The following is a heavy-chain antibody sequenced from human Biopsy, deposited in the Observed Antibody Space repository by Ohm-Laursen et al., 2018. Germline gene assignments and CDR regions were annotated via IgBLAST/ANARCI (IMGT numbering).Heavy chain of an antibody. CDR1: GFSFSSYG. CDR3: VKERFNYTPVGGYGMDV. J-gene: IGHJ6*02. V-gene: IGHV3-30*18. Sequence: SLRLSCAAPGFSFSSYGIHWVRQGPGKGLEWVALLSYDGSIKYYADSVKGRFASSRDNSKNTVHLQMNSLRVDDTAVYHCVKERFNYTPVGGYGMDVWGQGTTVTVSS. D-gene: IGHD3-16*01. CDR2: LSYDGSIK.